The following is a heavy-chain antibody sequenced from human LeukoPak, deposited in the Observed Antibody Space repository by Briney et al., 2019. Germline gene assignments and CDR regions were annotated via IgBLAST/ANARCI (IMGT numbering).Heavy chain of an antibody. Sequence: PGGSLRLSCAASGFTFSSYAMSWVRQAPGKGLEWVSTISGSGGSTYYADSVKGRFTISRDNSKNTLYLQMNSLRAEDTAVYYCAKTYGDYEAFDYWGQGTLVTVSS. CDR1: GFTFSSYA. D-gene: IGHD4-17*01. V-gene: IGHV3-23*01. CDR2: ISGSGGST. J-gene: IGHJ4*02. CDR3: AKTYGDYEAFDY.